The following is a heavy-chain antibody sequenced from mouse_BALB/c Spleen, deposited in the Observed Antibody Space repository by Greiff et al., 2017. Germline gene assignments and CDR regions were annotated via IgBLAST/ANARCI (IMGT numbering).Heavy chain of an antibody. Sequence: QVQLQQPGAELVRPGASVKLSCKASGYTFTSYWINWVKQRPGQGLEWIGNIYPSDSYTNYNQKFKDKATLTVDKSSSTAYMQLSSPTSEDSAVYYCTREKIYYGNRYYFDYWGQGTTLTVSS. D-gene: IGHD2-1*01. V-gene: IGHV1-69*02. CDR3: TREKIYYGNRYYFDY. CDR1: GYTFTSYW. J-gene: IGHJ2*01. CDR2: IYPSDSYT.